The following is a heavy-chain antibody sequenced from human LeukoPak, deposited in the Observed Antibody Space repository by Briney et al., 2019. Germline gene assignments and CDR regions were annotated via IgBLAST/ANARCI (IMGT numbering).Heavy chain of an antibody. CDR2: ISYDGSNK. D-gene: IGHD3-10*01. Sequence: PGGSLRLSCAASGFTLSSYGMHWVRQAPGKGLEWVAVISYDGSNKYYADSVKGRFTISRDNSKNTLYLQMNSLRAEDTAVYYCAKAFMVRGVTVDYWGQGTLVTVSS. CDR1: GFTLSSYG. CDR3: AKAFMVRGVTVDY. J-gene: IGHJ4*02. V-gene: IGHV3-30*18.